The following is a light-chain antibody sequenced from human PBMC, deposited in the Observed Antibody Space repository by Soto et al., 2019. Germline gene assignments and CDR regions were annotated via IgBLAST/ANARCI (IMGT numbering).Light chain of an antibody. CDR1: QSVSSS. Sequence: EIVLTQSPGTLSLSPGERVTLSCRASQSVSSSSLAWYQQKPGQAPRLLIYGASIRATGIPARFSGSGSGTEFTLTISSLQSEDLAVYYCQQYNNWPWTFGQGTKVDIK. V-gene: IGKV3-15*01. CDR3: QQYNNWPWT. J-gene: IGKJ1*01. CDR2: GAS.